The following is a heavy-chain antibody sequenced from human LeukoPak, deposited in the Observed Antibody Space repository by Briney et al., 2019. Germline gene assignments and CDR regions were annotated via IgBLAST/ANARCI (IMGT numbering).Heavy chain of an antibody. CDR2: IYYSGST. D-gene: IGHD4-11*01. CDR3: ARGTTVTWYYYYYYYMDV. Sequence: TLSLTCTVPGGSISRYYWSWIRQPPGQGLEWIGYIYYSGSTNYNPSLKSRVTISVDTSKNQFSLKLSSVTAADTAVYYCARGTTVTWYYYYYYYMDVWGKGTTVTVSS. J-gene: IGHJ6*03. V-gene: IGHV4-59*01. CDR1: GGSISRYY.